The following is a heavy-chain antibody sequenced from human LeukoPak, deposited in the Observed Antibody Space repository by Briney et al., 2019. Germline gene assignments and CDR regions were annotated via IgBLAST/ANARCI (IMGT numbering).Heavy chain of an antibody. D-gene: IGHD1-20*01. CDR1: GFTFSRNG. CDR2: ILPDGSDK. V-gene: IGHV3-33*01. Sequence: SGGSLRLACAASGFTFSRNGMHWVRQAPGKGLEWVAVILPDGSDKYYADSVTGRFTISRDNSKNTLYLQMNGLGADDTAVYYCSVALSGTRNALDIWGQGTMVTVSS. CDR3: SVALSGTRNALDI. J-gene: IGHJ3*02.